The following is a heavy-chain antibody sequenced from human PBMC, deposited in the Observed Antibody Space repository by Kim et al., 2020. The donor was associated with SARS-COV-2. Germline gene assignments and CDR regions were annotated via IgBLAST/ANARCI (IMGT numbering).Heavy chain of an antibody. Sequence: SETLSLTCTVSGGSISSSSYYWGWIRQPPGKGLEWIGSIYYSGSTYYNPSLKSRVTISVDTSKNQFSLKLSSVTAADTAVYYCARRPDYDFWSGSSYYYYYGRDVWGQGTTVTVSS. D-gene: IGHD3-3*01. V-gene: IGHV4-39*01. CDR1: GGSISSSSYY. CDR2: IYYSGST. CDR3: ARRPDYDFWSGSSYYYYYGRDV. J-gene: IGHJ6*02.